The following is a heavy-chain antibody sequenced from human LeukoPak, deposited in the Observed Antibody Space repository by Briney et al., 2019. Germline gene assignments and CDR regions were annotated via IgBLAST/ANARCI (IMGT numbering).Heavy chain of an antibody. Sequence: PSETLSLTCSVSGGSISGYYWSWIRQPPGKGLEWIGEINHSGSTNYNPSLKSRVTISVDTSKNQFSLKLSSVTAADTAVYYCARLIPQYCSGGSCYSYYYYYYMDVWGKGTTVTISS. V-gene: IGHV4-34*01. CDR1: GGSISGYY. CDR2: INHSGST. CDR3: ARLIPQYCSGGSCYSYYYYYYMDV. D-gene: IGHD2-15*01. J-gene: IGHJ6*03.